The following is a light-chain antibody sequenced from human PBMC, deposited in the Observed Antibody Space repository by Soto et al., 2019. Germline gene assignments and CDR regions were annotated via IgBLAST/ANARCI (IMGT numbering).Light chain of an antibody. CDR1: QSVSSSY. V-gene: IGKV3-20*01. CDR2: GAS. CDR3: QHYNNRPLT. J-gene: IGKJ4*01. Sequence: EIVLTQSPGTLSLSPGERATLSCRASQSVSSSYLAWYQQKPGQAPRLLIYGASSRAPGIPDRFSGSGSGTDFTLTISSLQSEDFAVYYCQHYNNRPLTFGGGTKVEIK.